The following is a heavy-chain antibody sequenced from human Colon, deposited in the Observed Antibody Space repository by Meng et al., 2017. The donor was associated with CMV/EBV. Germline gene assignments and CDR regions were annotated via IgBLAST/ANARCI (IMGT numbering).Heavy chain of an antibody. J-gene: IGHJ4*02. CDR3: ARVGDIVVAPAAPFDY. CDR1: GYTFTSYG. CDR2: ISAYNGNT. Sequence: GESLKVSCKASGYTFTSYGISWVRQAPGQGLEWMGWISAYNGNTNYAQKLQGRVTMTTDTSTSTAYMELRSLRSDDTAVYYCARVGDIVVAPAAPFDYWGQGTLVTVSS. D-gene: IGHD2-2*01. V-gene: IGHV1-18*01.